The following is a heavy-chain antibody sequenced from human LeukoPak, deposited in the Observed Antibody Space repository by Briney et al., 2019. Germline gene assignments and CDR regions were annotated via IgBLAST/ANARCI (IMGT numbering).Heavy chain of an antibody. CDR3: ARWVGFPAFDI. CDR1: GGSISSYY. V-gene: IGHV4-59*12. CDR2: IYHSGST. J-gene: IGHJ3*02. Sequence: SETLSLTCTVSGGSISSYYWSWIRQPPGKGLEWIGEIYHSGSTNYNPSLKSRVTISVDKSKNQFSLKLSSVTAADTAVYYCARWVGFPAFDIWGQGTMVTVSS. D-gene: IGHD2-15*01.